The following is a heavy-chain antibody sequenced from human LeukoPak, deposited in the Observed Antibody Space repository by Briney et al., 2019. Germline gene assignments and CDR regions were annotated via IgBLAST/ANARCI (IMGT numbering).Heavy chain of an antibody. CDR1: GFTVSSNS. CDR3: ARRAGAYSHPYDY. D-gene: IGHD4/OR15-4a*01. Sequence: GGSLRLSCTVSGFTVSSNSMSWVRQAPGKGLEWVSFIYSDNTHYSDSVEGRFTISRDNSKNTLYLQMNSLRAEDTAVYYCARRAGAYSHPYDYWGQGTLVTVSS. J-gene: IGHJ4*02. V-gene: IGHV3-53*01. CDR2: IYSDNT.